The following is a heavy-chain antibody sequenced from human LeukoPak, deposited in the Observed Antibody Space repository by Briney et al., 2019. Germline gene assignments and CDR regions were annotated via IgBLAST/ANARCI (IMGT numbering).Heavy chain of an antibody. CDR3: AKLTNYDRNGFDP. CDR1: GFTFSDYY. J-gene: IGHJ5*02. CDR2: ISSSGSTI. Sequence: GGSLRLSCAASGFTFSDYYMSWIRQAPGKGLEWVSYISSSGSTIYYADSVKGRFTISRDNAKNSLYLQMNSLRAEEKAVYYRAKLTNYDRNGFDPWGQGTLVTVSS. D-gene: IGHD3-22*01. V-gene: IGHV3-11*01.